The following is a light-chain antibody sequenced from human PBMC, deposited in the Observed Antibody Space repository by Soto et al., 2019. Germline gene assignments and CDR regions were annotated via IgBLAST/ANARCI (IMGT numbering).Light chain of an antibody. V-gene: IGLV3-21*02. CDR2: DSS. Sequence: SYELTQPPSVSVAPGQTARITCGGNNIGSKSVQWYQQKPGQAPVLVVYDSSDRPSGIPERFSGSNSGNTATLTISRVEAGDEADYCCQVWDGSSDHVVFGGGTKVTVL. CDR3: QVWDGSSDHVV. CDR1: NIGSKS. J-gene: IGLJ2*01.